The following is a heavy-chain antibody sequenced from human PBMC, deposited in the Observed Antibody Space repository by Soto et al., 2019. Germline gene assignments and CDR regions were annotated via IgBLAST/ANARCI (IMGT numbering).Heavy chain of an antibody. CDR3: SITRHYHGAAFDS. CDR2: IYPGDSET. J-gene: IGHJ4*01. CDR1: GYTFTNYY. Sequence: GESLKISCKGSGYTFTNYYIGWVRQMAGKGLEWMGIIYPGDSETTYSPSFQGQVTFSVDKSLNTAYLQWSSLKASDTAIYYCSITRHYHGAAFDSWGHGTLVTVSS. D-gene: IGHD3-10*01. V-gene: IGHV5-51*01.